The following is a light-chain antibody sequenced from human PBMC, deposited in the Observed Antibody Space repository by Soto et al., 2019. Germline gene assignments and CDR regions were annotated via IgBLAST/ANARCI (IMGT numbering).Light chain of an antibody. CDR1: SSNIGAGYD. CDR2: GNS. Sequence: QSVLTQPPSVSGAPGQRVTISCTGSSSNIGAGYDVHWYQQLPGTAPKLLIYGNSNRPSGVPDRFSGSKSGTSASLAITGRQAEDEADYYCQSDDSSLSALYVFGTGTKLTVL. V-gene: IGLV1-40*01. J-gene: IGLJ1*01. CDR3: QSDDSSLSALYV.